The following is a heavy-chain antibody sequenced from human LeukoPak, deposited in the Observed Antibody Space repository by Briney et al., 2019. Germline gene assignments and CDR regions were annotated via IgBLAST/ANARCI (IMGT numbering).Heavy chain of an antibody. D-gene: IGHD6-19*01. CDR1: GGSISSYY. V-gene: IGHV4-4*07. Sequence: SETLSLTCTVSGGSISSYYWSWIRQPAGKGLEWIGRIYTSGSTNYNPSLKSRVTMSVYTSKNQFSLKLSSVTAADTAVYYCAREVRQWLDYYYYMDVWGKGTTVTVSS. CDR3: AREVRQWLDYYYYMDV. J-gene: IGHJ6*03. CDR2: IYTSGST.